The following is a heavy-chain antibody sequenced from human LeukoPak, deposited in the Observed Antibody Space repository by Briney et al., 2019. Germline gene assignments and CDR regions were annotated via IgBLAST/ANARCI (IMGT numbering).Heavy chain of an antibody. CDR3: ARGSGIGSSWHGHY. Sequence: SVKVSCKASGGTFSSYAISWVRQAPGQGLEWMGGIIPIFGTANYAQKFQGGVTITTDESTSTAYMELSSLRSEDTAVYYCARGSGIGSSWHGHYWGQGTLVTVSS. CDR1: GGTFSSYA. CDR2: IIPIFGTA. V-gene: IGHV1-69*05. J-gene: IGHJ4*02. D-gene: IGHD6-13*01.